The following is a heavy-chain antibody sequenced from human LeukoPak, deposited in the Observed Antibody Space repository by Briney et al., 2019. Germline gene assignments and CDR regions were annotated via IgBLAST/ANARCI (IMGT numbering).Heavy chain of an antibody. CDR2: ISGSGGST. Sequence: GGSLRLSCTASGFTFGDYAMSWFRQAPGKGLEWVSAISGSGGSTYYADSVKGRFTISRDNSKNTLYLQMNSLRAEDTAVYYCAKDRVATIGYFDYWGQGTLVTVSS. CDR3: AKDRVATIGYFDY. J-gene: IGHJ4*02. CDR1: GFTFGDYA. V-gene: IGHV3-23*01. D-gene: IGHD5-12*01.